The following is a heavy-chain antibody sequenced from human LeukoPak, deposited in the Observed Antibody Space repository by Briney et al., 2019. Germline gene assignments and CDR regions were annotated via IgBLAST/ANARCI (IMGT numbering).Heavy chain of an antibody. J-gene: IGHJ6*02. CDR1: GFTFSTFW. CDR3: GRWNYGMDV. V-gene: IGHV3-74*03. CDR2: INGDGTTT. Sequence: GGSLRLSCAVTGFTFSTFWMHWVRQVPGKGLVWVSYINGDGTTTTYADSVKGRFTNSRDNAKNTVYLQMNSLRGEDSAVYYCGRWNYGMDVWGQGTTVTVSS.